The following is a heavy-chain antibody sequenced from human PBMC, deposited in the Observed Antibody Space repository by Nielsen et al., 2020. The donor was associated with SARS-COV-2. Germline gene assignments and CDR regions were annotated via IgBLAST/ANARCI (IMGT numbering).Heavy chain of an antibody. Sequence: GGSLRLSCAASGFPFSSFAMHWVRQAPGKGLEWVAVISFDGSDEYSADSVKGRFTISRDNAKNMLYLQMTSLRTEDTAVYYCAREDSWELLRTYDALDIWGQGTMVSVSS. CDR2: ISFDGSDE. J-gene: IGHJ3*02. CDR1: GFPFSSFA. D-gene: IGHD1-26*01. CDR3: AREDSWELLRTYDALDI. V-gene: IGHV3-30-3*01.